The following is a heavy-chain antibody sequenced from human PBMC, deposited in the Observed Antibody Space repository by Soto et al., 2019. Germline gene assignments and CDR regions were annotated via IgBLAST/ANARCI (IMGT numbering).Heavy chain of an antibody. D-gene: IGHD2-2*01. J-gene: IGHJ4*02. Sequence: GGSLRLSCAASGFTVSSNYMSWVRQGPGKGLEWVSIIYGGGSTQYADSVKGRFTISRDNSRNTLYLQMNSLRVEDTANYYCAKESPDRTPTTSYQRGFEHWGQGTPVPVSS. CDR1: GFTVSSNY. CDR3: AKESPDRTPTTSYQRGFEH. V-gene: IGHV3-66*01. CDR2: IYGGGST.